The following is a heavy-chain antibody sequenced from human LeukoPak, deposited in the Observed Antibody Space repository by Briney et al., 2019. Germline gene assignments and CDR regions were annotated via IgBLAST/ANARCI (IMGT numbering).Heavy chain of an antibody. J-gene: IGHJ4*02. D-gene: IGHD6-6*01. CDR1: GFTFSSYA. V-gene: IGHV3-23*01. CDR3: ARDSLSLEYSSSAESY. Sequence: HPGGSLRLSCAASGFTFSSYAMSWVRQAPGKGLEWVSTISGSGDSTYYADSVKGRFTISRDNSKNTLYLQMNSLRAEDTAVYYCARDSLSLEYSSSAESYWGQGTLVTVSS. CDR2: ISGSGDST.